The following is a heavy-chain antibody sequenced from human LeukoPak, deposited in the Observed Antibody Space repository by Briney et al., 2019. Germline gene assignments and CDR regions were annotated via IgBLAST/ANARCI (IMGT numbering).Heavy chain of an antibody. CDR1: GFTFDDYA. D-gene: IGHD6-19*01. J-gene: IGHJ3*02. CDR3: AKAGYSSGYGTINDAFDI. V-gene: IGHV3-43*02. CDR2: ISGDGGST. Sequence: GGSLRLSCAASGFTFDDYAMHWVRQAPGKGLEWVSLISGDGGSTYYADSVKGQFTISRDNSKNSLYLQMNSLRTEDTALYYCAKAGYSSGYGTINDAFDIWGQGTMVTVSS.